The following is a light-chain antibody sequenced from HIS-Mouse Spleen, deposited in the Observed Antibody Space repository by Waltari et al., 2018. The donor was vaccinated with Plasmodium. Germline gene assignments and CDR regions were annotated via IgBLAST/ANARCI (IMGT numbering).Light chain of an antibody. CDR2: AAS. CDR3: QQYNNWPT. V-gene: IGKV1-8*01. CDR1: QGISSY. J-gene: IGKJ5*01. Sequence: AIRMTKSTSPFYASTGERVTITCRASQGISSYLPWYQQKPGKAPKLLIYAASTLQSGVPSRFSGSGSVTDFTLTISCLQSEDFAVYYCQQYNNWPTFGQGTRLEIK.